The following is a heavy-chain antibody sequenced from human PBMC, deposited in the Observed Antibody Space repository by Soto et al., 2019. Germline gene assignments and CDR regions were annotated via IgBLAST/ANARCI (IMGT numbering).Heavy chain of an antibody. CDR2: INPSGGST. D-gene: IGHD3-10*01. V-gene: IGHV1-46*03. Sequence: QVQLVQSGAEVKKPGASVKVSCKASGYTFTSYYMHWVRQAPGQGLEWMGIINPSGGSTSYAQKFQGRVTMTRDTSTSTVYMELSSLRSEDTAVYYCARAGITMVRGVVESFFDYWGQGTLVTVSS. J-gene: IGHJ4*02. CDR3: ARAGITMVRGVVESFFDY. CDR1: GYTFTSYY.